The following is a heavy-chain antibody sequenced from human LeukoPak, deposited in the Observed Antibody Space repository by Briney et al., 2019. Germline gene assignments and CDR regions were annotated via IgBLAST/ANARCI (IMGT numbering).Heavy chain of an antibody. CDR2: IHYSGST. Sequence: SETLSLTCTVSGGSISSSDYYWGWIRQPPGKGLEWIGNIHYSGSTYYNPSLKSRVTISVDTPKDQFSLKLSSVTAADTAVYYCARTLGVPRYYYYYGMDVWGQGTTVTVSS. D-gene: IGHD3-16*01. J-gene: IGHJ6*02. V-gene: IGHV4-39*01. CDR3: ARTLGVPRYYYYYGMDV. CDR1: GGSISSSDYY.